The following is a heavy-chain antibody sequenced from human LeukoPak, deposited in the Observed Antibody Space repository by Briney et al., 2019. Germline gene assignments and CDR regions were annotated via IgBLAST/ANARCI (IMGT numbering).Heavy chain of an antibody. J-gene: IGHJ5*02. CDR1: GGSFSDSF. V-gene: IGHV4-34*01. Sequence: SETLSLTCGFYGGSFSDSFWSWVRQSPEMGMEWIGEINHSGSTNYNPSLKSRVTISVDTSKNQFSLKLSSVTAADTAVYYCARGRWVGSSWYSAARNWFDPWGQGTLVTVSS. CDR3: ARGRWVGSSWYSAARNWFDP. D-gene: IGHD6-13*01. CDR2: INHSGST.